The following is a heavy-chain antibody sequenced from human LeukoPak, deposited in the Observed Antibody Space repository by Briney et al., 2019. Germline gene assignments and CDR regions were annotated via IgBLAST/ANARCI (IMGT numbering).Heavy chain of an antibody. CDR2: IIPIFGTA. D-gene: IGHD3-3*02. Sequence: SVKVSCKASGGTFSSYAISWVRQAPGQGLEWMGGIIPIFGTANYAQKFQGRVTITTDESTSTAYMELSSLRSEDTAVYYCARNAFKTSSENYFDFWGRGTLVTVSS. CDR1: GGTFSSYA. CDR3: ARNAFKTSSENYFDF. V-gene: IGHV1-69*05. J-gene: IGHJ4*02.